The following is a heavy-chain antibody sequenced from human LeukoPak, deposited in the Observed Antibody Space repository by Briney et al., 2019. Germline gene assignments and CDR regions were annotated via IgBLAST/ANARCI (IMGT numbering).Heavy chain of an antibody. Sequence: GGSLRLSCAASGFTFSSNSVHWVRQAPGKGLEWVAVISYDGSSKYYTDSVKGRFTFSRDNSKNTLYLQMNSLRAEDTAVYYRARYYRVRGRGPFDYWGQGPLVTVSS. CDR1: GFTFSSNS. CDR2: ISYDGSSK. J-gene: IGHJ4*02. CDR3: ARYYRVRGRGPFDY. V-gene: IGHV3-30-3*01. D-gene: IGHD3-10*01.